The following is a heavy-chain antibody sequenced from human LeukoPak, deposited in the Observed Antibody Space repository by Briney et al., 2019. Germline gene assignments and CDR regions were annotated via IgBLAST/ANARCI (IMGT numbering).Heavy chain of an antibody. D-gene: IGHD3-16*01. CDR2: IYYSGST. V-gene: IGHV4-59*01. CDR1: GGSISSYY. CDR3: ARAPFWGSGMDV. J-gene: IGHJ6*02. Sequence: SETLSLTCTVSGGSISSYYWSWIRQPPGKGLEWIGYIYYSGSTNYNPSLKSRVTISVDTSKNKFSLKLSSVTAADTAVYYCARAPFWGSGMDVWGQGTTVTVSS.